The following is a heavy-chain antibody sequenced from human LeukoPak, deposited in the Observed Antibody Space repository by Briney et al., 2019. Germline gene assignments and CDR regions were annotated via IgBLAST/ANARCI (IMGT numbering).Heavy chain of an antibody. CDR2: IYYSGST. CDR1: GGPISSYY. V-gene: IGHV4-59*01. CDR3: ARAPGYCSSTSCYKSYYYGMDV. J-gene: IGHJ6*02. D-gene: IGHD2-2*02. Sequence: SETLSLTCTVSGGPISSYYWSWIRQPPGKGLEWIGYIYYSGSTNYNPSLKSRVTISVDTSKNQFSLKLSSVTAADTAVYYCARAPGYCSSTSCYKSYYYGMDVWGQGTTVTVSS.